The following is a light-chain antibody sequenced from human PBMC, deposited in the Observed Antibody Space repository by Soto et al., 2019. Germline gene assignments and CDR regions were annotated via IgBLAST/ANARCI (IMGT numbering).Light chain of an antibody. CDR1: NTDVGGYNY. J-gene: IGLJ6*01. V-gene: IGLV2-14*01. Sequence: QSALTQPASVSGSQGQSITVSCTGTNTDVGGYNYVSWYQHRPGKAPRLMIYEVRNRLSGVSNRFSGSKSGNTASLTISGLQSEDEADYYCTSYTPTGALVFGSGTKVTVL. CDR3: TSYTPTGALV. CDR2: EVR.